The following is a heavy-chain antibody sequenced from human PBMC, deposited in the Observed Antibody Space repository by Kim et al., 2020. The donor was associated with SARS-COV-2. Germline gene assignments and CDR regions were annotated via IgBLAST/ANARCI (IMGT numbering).Heavy chain of an antibody. V-gene: IGHV3-7*01. CDR2: IKQDGSEK. CDR3: ARDRGSPYDSYGSDWYFDL. CDR1: GFTFSKYW. D-gene: IGHD3-22*01. J-gene: IGHJ2*01. Sequence: GGSLRLSCAASGFTFSKYWMSWVRQAPGKGLEWVANIKQDGSEKYYVDSVKGRFTISRDNAKNSLYLQMNSLRAEDTAVYYCARDRGSPYDSYGSDWYFDLWGRGILVTVSS.